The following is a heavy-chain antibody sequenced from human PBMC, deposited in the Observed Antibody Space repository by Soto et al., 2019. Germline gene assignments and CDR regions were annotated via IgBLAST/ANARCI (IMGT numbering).Heavy chain of an antibody. CDR2: ISYDGSNK. CDR1: GFTFSSYG. CDR3: AKEWEMATLKRAKPNYYYYYGMDV. V-gene: IGHV3-30*18. J-gene: IGHJ6*02. D-gene: IGHD5-12*01. Sequence: GGSLRLSCAASGFTFSSYGMHWVRQAPGKGLEWVAVISYDGSNKYYADSVKGRFTISRENSKNTLYLQMNSLRAEDTAVYYCAKEWEMATLKRAKPNYYYYYGMDVWGQGTTVTVSS.